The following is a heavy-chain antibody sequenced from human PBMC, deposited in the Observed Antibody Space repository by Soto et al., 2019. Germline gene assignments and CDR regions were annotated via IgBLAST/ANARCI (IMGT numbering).Heavy chain of an antibody. CDR1: GFSLTTSGVG. CDR3: AHGSGWLFDY. Sequence: QITLKESGPTLVKPTQTLTLTCTFSGFSLTTSGVGVGWIRQPPGKALEWLALLYWDDDNQYSPSLRNRLNLTKDTSKNQVVLTMTNMDPVDTATYYCAHGSGWLFDYWGQGTLVTVSS. CDR2: LYWDDDN. J-gene: IGHJ4*02. D-gene: IGHD6-19*01. V-gene: IGHV2-5*02.